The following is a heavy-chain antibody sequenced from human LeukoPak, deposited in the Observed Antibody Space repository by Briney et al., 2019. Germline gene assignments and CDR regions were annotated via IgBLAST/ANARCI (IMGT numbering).Heavy chain of an antibody. CDR1: GFIFSNYA. CDR2: IAADGRDK. D-gene: IGHD6-25*01. J-gene: IGHJ4*02. V-gene: IGHV3-30*04. Sequence: PWGSLRLSCAASGFIFSNYAMHWVRQAPGKGLEWVAVIAADGRDKHHADSVKGRFTISRDNSNNAIYLEMNSLRADDTAAYYCARDRQRAAAYYFDHWGQGALATVSS. CDR3: ARDRQRAAAYYFDH.